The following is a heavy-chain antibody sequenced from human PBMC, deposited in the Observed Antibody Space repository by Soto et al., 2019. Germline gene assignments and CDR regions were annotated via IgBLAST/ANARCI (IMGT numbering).Heavy chain of an antibody. Sequence: PSETLSFTCTVSGGSISNGYHWAWLRQPAGRRLEWVAIFFHTGTTYYNPSLTSRVTISRDTSKNKFSLKLTSLTAADTAVYYCARADNVGYYQSLGQGTLVTVSS. J-gene: IGHJ5*02. V-gene: IGHV4-38-2*02. CDR1: GGSISNGYH. D-gene: IGHD3-3*01. CDR3: ARADNVGYYQS. CDR2: FFHTGTT.